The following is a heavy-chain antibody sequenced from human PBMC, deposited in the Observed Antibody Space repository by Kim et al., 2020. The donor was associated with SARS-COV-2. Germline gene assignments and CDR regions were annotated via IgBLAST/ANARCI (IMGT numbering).Heavy chain of an antibody. D-gene: IGHD6-13*01. Sequence: SETLSLTCAVSGGSISSSNWWSWVRQPPGKGLEWIGEIYHSGSTNYNPSLKSRVTISVDKSKNQFSLKLSSVTAADTAVYYCARLFGAAAGTFDYWGQGTLVTVSS. V-gene: IGHV4-4*02. CDR2: IYHSGST. J-gene: IGHJ4*02. CDR3: ARLFGAAAGTFDY. CDR1: GGSISSSNW.